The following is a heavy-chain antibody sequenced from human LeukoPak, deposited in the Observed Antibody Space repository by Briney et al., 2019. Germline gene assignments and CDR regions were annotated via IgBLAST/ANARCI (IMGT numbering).Heavy chain of an antibody. V-gene: IGHV4-39*01. D-gene: IGHD3-22*01. Sequence: KSSETLSLTCTVSGGSISSSSYYWGWIRQPPGKGLEWIGSIYYSGSTYYNPSLKSRVTISVDTSKNQLSLKLSSVTAADTAVYYCARQRGDSSGYYFNYWGQGTLVTVSS. CDR3: ARQRGDSSGYYFNY. CDR2: IYYSGST. J-gene: IGHJ4*02. CDR1: GGSISSSSYY.